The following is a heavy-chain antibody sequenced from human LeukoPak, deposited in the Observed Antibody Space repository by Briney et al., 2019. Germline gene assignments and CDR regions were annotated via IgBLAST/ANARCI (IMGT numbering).Heavy chain of an antibody. J-gene: IGHJ6*03. CDR3: ARGYIVATFYYYYYMDV. D-gene: IGHD5-12*01. CDR1: GYTFTGYY. CDR2: INPNSGGT. Sequence: ASVKVSCKASGYTFTGYYMHWVRQAPGQGLEWMGWINPNSGGTNYAQKFQGRVTMTRDTSISTAYMELSSLRSEDTAVYYCARGYIVATFYYYYYMDVWGKGTTVTVSS. V-gene: IGHV1-2*02.